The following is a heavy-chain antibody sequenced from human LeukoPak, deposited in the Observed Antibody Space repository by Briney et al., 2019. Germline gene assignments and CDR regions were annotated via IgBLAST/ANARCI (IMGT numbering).Heavy chain of an antibody. D-gene: IGHD1-1*01. CDR3: AKDLWLERRSSNWFDP. CDR2: ISGSGGST. V-gene: IGHV3-23*01. Sequence: GGSLRLSCAASGFTFSSYAMSWVRQAPGKGLEWVSAISGSGGSTYYADSVKGRFTISRDSSKNTLYLQMNSLRAEDTAVYYCAKDLWLERRSSNWFDPWGQGTLVTVSS. J-gene: IGHJ5*02. CDR1: GFTFSSYA.